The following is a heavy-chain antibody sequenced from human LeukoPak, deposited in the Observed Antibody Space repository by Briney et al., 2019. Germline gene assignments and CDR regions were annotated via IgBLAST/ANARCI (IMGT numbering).Heavy chain of an antibody. CDR3: AREGDAGDCSGGSCYKSHAFDI. Sequence: GASVKVSCKASGYTFTSYYMHWVRQAPGQGLEWMGIINPSGGSTSYAQKFQGRVTMTRDTSTSTVYMELSSLRSEDTAVYYCAREGDAGDCSGGSCYKSHAFDIWGQGTMVTVSS. V-gene: IGHV1-46*01. CDR1: GYTFTSYY. CDR2: INPSGGST. J-gene: IGHJ3*02. D-gene: IGHD2-15*01.